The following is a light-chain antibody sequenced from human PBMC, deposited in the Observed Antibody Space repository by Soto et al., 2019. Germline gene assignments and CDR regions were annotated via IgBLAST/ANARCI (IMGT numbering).Light chain of an antibody. V-gene: IGLV2-14*01. J-gene: IGLJ3*02. CDR1: TNDIGGYNY. Sequence: QSVLTQPASVSGSPGQSITISCSGTTNDIGGYNYVSWYQHHPGKVPKVIIYEVRNRPSGVSNRFSGSKSGNTASLTISGLQAEDEADYYCGSYTVSATLVVGGGTKLTVL. CDR2: EVR. CDR3: GSYTVSATLV.